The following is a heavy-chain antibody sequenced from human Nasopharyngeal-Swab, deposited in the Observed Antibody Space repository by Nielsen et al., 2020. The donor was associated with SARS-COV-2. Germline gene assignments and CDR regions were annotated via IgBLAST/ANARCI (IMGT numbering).Heavy chain of an antibody. Sequence: GESLKISCAASGFTFSSYWMSWVRQAPGKGLEWVANIKQDGSEKYYGDSVKGRFTISRDNAKNSLYLQMNSLRAEDTAVYYCARSHRDYYDSSGSDDYWGQGTLVTVSS. CDR1: GFTFSSYW. V-gene: IGHV3-7*03. CDR2: IKQDGSEK. J-gene: IGHJ4*02. D-gene: IGHD3-22*01. CDR3: ARSHRDYYDSSGSDDY.